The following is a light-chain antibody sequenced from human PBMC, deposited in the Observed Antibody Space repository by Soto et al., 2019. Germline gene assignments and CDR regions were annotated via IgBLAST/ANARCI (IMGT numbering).Light chain of an antibody. Sequence: QLVLTQPPSVSEAPRQRVTISCSGSSSNIGNNAVNWYQQLPGKAPKLLIYYDDLLPSGVSDRFSGSKSGTSASLAISGLQSEDEADYYCAAWDDSLNGWVFGGGTKLT. CDR3: AAWDDSLNGWV. V-gene: IGLV1-36*01. CDR1: SSNIGNNA. CDR2: YDD. J-gene: IGLJ3*02.